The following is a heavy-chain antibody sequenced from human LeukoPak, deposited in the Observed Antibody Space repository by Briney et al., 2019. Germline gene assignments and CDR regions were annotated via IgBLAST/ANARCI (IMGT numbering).Heavy chain of an antibody. CDR3: ARAVSSSGCDY. D-gene: IGHD3-22*01. CDR2: ISQDGSEK. Sequence: GGSLRLSCAASGFTFNNYWLTWVRQAPGKGLEWVAKISQDGSEKYYVDSVKGRFTISRDSGKNSLYLLMNSLRVEDTAVYYCARAVSSSGCDYWGQGTLVTVSS. CDR1: GFTFNNYW. V-gene: IGHV3-7*01. J-gene: IGHJ4*02.